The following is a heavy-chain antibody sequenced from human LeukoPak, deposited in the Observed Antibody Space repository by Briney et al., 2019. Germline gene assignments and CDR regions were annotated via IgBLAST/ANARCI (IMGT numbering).Heavy chain of an antibody. CDR2: INPNSGGT. J-gene: IGHJ6*02. CDR1: GYTFTVYY. V-gene: IGHV1-2*02. D-gene: IGHD4-17*01. Sequence: ASVKVSCKTSGYTFTVYYIHWVRQAPGQGLAWMGWINPNSGGTKYAQKFKGRVTMTRDTSISTAYMELSRLRSDDTAVYYCARDWSDYGDYPPDYYYYYGLDVWGQGTTVTVSS. CDR3: ARDWSDYGDYPPDYYYYYGLDV.